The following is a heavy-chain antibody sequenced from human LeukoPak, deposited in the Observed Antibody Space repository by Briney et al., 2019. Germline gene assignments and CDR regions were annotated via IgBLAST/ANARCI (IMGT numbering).Heavy chain of an antibody. Sequence: QPGRSLRLSCAASGFTFSTFAMHWVRQPPGKGLEWVAVISYDGSNKYYADSVKGRFTISRDNSKNTLYLQMNSLRAEDTAVYYCAKGGRSGSYRFDYWGQGTLVTVSS. CDR1: GFTFSTFA. CDR3: AKGGRSGSYRFDY. J-gene: IGHJ4*02. V-gene: IGHV3-30*04. D-gene: IGHD1-26*01. CDR2: ISYDGSNK.